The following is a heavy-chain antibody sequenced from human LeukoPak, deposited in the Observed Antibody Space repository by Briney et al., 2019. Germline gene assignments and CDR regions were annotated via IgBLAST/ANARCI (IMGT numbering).Heavy chain of an antibody. CDR2: ISGSGGST. CDR1: GFTFSSYA. Sequence: GGSLRLSCAASGFTFSSYAMSWVRQAPGKGLEWVSAISGSGGSTYYADSVKGRFTMSRDNSKNSLYLEMNSLRAEDTAVYYCAKGYYYDSSGYYPWGPFDYWGQGTLVTVSS. CDR3: AKGYYYDSSGYYPWGPFDY. J-gene: IGHJ4*02. V-gene: IGHV3-23*01. D-gene: IGHD3-22*01.